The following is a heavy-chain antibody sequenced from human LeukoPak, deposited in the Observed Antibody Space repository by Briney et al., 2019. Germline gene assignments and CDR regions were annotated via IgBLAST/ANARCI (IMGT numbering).Heavy chain of an antibody. D-gene: IGHD5-12*01. Sequence: GGSLRLSCAASGFTVSSNEMSWVRQAPGKGLEWVSSISGGSTYYADSRKGRFTISRDNSKNTLHLQMNSLRAEDTAVYYCKKYSGYDCDFDYWGQGTLVTVSS. J-gene: IGHJ4*02. CDR3: KKYSGYDCDFDY. V-gene: IGHV3-38-3*01. CDR1: GFTVSSNE. CDR2: ISGGST.